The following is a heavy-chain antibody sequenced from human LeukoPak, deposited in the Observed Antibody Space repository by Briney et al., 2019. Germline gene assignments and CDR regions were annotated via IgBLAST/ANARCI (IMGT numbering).Heavy chain of an antibody. Sequence: PGGSLRLSCAASGFTFSSYSMHWVRQAPGKGLEWVAVISYDGSNKYYADSVKGRFTISRDNSKNTLYVQMDSLRAEDTAVYYCARAPSYCSGGSCYSYNWFDPWGQGTLVTVSS. CDR3: ARAPSYCSGGSCYSYNWFDP. CDR1: GFTFSSYS. CDR2: ISYDGSNK. D-gene: IGHD2-15*01. V-gene: IGHV3-30-3*01. J-gene: IGHJ5*02.